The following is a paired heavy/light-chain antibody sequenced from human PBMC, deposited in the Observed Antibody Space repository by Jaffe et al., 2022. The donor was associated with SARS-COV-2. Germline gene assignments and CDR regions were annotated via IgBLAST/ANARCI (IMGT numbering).Light chain of an antibody. Sequence: QSALTQPASVSGSPGQSITISCTGSSSDVGAYKFVFWYQQHPGKAPKLMIYDVNNRPSGVPDRFSGSKSGNTASLTISGLQAEDEAEYYCSSYTSTPSLVLFGGGTKLTVL. J-gene: IGLJ3*02. CDR2: DVN. CDR3: SSYTSTPSLVL. V-gene: IGLV2-14*03. CDR1: SSDVGAYKF.
Heavy chain of an antibody. Sequence: QVQLQESGPGLVKPSQTLSLTCSVSGDSISDGSYYWNWIRQPAGKGLEWIGRIYPTGGTNYNASLESRVTMSVDTSKNQFSLKLSSVTAADTAMYYCARDISGWYGRFDAWGQGTLVTVSS. CDR2: IYPTGGT. J-gene: IGHJ5*02. CDR3: ARDISGWYGRFDA. CDR1: GDSISDGSYY. V-gene: IGHV4-61*02. D-gene: IGHD6-19*01.